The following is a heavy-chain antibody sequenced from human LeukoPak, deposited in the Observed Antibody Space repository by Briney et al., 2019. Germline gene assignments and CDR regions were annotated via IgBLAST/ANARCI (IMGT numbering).Heavy chain of an antibody. CDR3: ATYSSLNRREFQY. CDR2: IKQDGSET. V-gene: IGHV3-7*01. Sequence: GGSLRLSCAASGFTFSSYWMSWVRQAPGKGLEWVANIKQDGSETYYVDSVKGRFTISRDNAKNSLYLQMSSLRAEDTAVYYCATYSSLNRREFQYWGQGTLLTVSS. CDR1: GFTFSSYW. J-gene: IGHJ1*01. D-gene: IGHD3-22*01.